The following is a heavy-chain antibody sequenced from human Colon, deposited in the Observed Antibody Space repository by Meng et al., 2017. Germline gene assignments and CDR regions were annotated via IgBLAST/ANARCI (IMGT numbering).Heavy chain of an antibody. V-gene: IGHV4-30-4*01. CDR3: AGVVWSGYYPIDP. J-gene: IGHJ5*02. Sequence: QVQLQESGQGQERPAQKRGRTGTVSGGCSTSGDYYWSWIRQSTGKGLEWIGYISNRGSTYYNPSLETRVTISLDSSKSQFSLKLNSVTAADTAVYYCAGVVWSGYYPIDPWGPGTLVTVSS. D-gene: IGHD3-3*01. CDR2: ISNRGST. CDR1: GGCSTSGDYY.